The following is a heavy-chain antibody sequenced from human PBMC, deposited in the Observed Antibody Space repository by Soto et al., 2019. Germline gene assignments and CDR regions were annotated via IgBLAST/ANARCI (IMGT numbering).Heavy chain of an antibody. CDR3: ARDLHS. Sequence: PSETLSLTCAVSGFSISSGGYSWSWIRQPPGKGLEWIGYIYHSGSTYYNPSLKSRVTISVDRSKNQFSLKLSSVTAADTAVYYCARDLHSWGQGTLVTVSS. V-gene: IGHV4-30-2*01. CDR2: IYHSGST. D-gene: IGHD3-3*02. CDR1: GFSISSGGYS. J-gene: IGHJ4*02.